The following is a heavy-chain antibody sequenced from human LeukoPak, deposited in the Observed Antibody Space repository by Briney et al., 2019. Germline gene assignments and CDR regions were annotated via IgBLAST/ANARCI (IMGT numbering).Heavy chain of an antibody. D-gene: IGHD4-17*01. CDR3: TRNTVTVHFDY. CDR2: IRSKAFGETP. J-gene: IGHJ4*02. V-gene: IGHV3-49*03. CDR1: GFTFDDYA. Sequence: AGGSLRLSCSASGFTFDDYAVSWFRQAPGKGLEWVGFIRSKAFGETPEYAASVRGRFTISRDDSKSIAYLQMNSLKTEDTAVYYCTRNTVTVHFDYWSQGTLVTVSS.